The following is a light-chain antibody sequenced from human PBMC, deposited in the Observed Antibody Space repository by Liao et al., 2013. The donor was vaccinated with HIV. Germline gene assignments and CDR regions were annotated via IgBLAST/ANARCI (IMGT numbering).Light chain of an antibody. CDR3: QAWDSSTVV. Sequence: SYVLTQPPSVSVAPGKTARVTCGGFNIGSKTVHWYQQKPGQAPVLVIYQDSKRPSGIPERFSGSNSGNTATLTISGTQAMDEADYYCQAWDSSTVVFGGGTKLTVL. CDR2: QDS. CDR1: NIGSKT. J-gene: IGLJ2*01. V-gene: IGLV3-21*01.